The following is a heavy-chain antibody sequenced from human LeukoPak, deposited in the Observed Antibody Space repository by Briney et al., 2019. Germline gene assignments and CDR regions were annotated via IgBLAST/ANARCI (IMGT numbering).Heavy chain of an antibody. J-gene: IGHJ4*02. CDR1: GYTFTGYY. D-gene: IGHD6-13*01. CDR2: INPNSGGT. V-gene: IGHV1-2*02. CDR3: AMILVAAAWAFDY. Sequence: ASVKVSCKASGYTFTGYYMHWVRQAPGRGLEWMGWINPNSGGTNYAQKFQGRVTMTRDTSISTAYMELSRLRSDDTAVYYCAMILVAAAWAFDYWGQGTLVTVSS.